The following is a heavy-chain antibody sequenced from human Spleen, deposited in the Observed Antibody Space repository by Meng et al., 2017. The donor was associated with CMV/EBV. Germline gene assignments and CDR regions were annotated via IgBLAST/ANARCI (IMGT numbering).Heavy chain of an antibody. Sequence: GESLKISCKGSGYSFTSYWIGWVRQMPGKGLEWMGIIYPGDSDTRYSQSFQGQVTISADKSISTAYLQWNSLRASDTAVFYCVRHIWDGRGDYWGQGSLVTVSS. V-gene: IGHV5-51*01. CDR2: IYPGDSDT. CDR3: VRHIWDGRGDY. J-gene: IGHJ4*02. CDR1: GYSFTSYW. D-gene: IGHD1-14*01.